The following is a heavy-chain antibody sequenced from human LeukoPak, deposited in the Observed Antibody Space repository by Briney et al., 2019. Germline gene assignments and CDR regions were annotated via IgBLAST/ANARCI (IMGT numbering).Heavy chain of an antibody. CDR3: AKDVRGAAPGSADYYMDV. J-gene: IGHJ6*03. CDR1: EFIFRNYG. D-gene: IGHD3-10*02. CDR2: ISSDGSNK. V-gene: IGHV3-30*18. Sequence: PGGSLRLSCAASEFIFRNYGMHWVRQAPGKGLEWVALISSDGSNKYYGDSVKGRFTISRDNSKNTLYLQMNRLRAADTALYYCAKDVRGAAPGSADYYMDVWGKGTTVTVSS.